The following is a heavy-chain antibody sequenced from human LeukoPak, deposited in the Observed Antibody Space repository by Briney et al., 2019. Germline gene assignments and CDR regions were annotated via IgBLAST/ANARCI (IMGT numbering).Heavy chain of an antibody. CDR2: IYYSGST. Sequence: SETLSLTCTVSGGSISSYYWSWIRQPPGKGLEWIGYIYYSGSTNYNPSLKSRVTISVDTSKNQFSLKLSSVTAADTAVYYCARTYSSSWYGVHYFDYWGQGTLVTVSS. CDR1: GGSISSYY. CDR3: ARTYSSSWYGVHYFDY. J-gene: IGHJ4*02. D-gene: IGHD6-13*01. V-gene: IGHV4-59*01.